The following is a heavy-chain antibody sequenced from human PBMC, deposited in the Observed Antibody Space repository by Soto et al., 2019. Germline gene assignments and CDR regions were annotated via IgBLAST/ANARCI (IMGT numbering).Heavy chain of an antibody. J-gene: IGHJ5*02. V-gene: IGHV3-23*01. CDR1: GCTFVDHA. CDR2: ISGSGGST. CDR3: AKDRGYCSGGSCYGWFDP. D-gene: IGHD2-15*01. Sequence: VRPMRLSWGAAGCTFVDHASSWVLKAQGKGLEWVSAISGSGGSTYYADSVKGRFTISRDNSKNTLFLQMNSLRAEDTAVYYCAKDRGYCSGGSCYGWFDPWGQGTLVTVSS.